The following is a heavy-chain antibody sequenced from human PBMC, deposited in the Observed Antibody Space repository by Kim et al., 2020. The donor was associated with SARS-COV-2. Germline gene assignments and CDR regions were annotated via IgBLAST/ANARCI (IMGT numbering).Heavy chain of an antibody. CDR3: VSRAPTRTFDY. D-gene: IGHD2-2*01. J-gene: IGHJ4*02. Sequence: TYSADFMKCRLTISRDNSQNTLYLQINSLRADDTAVYFCVSRAPTRTFDYWGQGTLVTVSS. V-gene: IGHV3-23*01. CDR2: T.